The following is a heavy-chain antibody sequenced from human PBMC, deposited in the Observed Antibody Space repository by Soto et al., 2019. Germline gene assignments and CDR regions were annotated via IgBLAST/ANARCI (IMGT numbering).Heavy chain of an antibody. CDR1: GYTFTGYY. CDR3: ARERYDYVWGSYRYGYYYYGMDV. CDR2: INPNSGGT. V-gene: IGHV1-2*04. D-gene: IGHD3-16*02. J-gene: IGHJ6*02. Sequence: ASVKVSCKASGYTFTGYYMHWVRQAPGQGXEWMGWINPNSGGTNYAQKFQGWVTMTRDTSISTAYMELSRLRSDDTAVYYCARERYDYVWGSYRYGYYYYGMDVWGQGTTVTVSS.